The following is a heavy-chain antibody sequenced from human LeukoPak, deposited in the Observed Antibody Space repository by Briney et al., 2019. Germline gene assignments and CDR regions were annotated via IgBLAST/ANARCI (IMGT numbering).Heavy chain of an antibody. CDR1: GLTVSSNY. J-gene: IGHJ4*02. V-gene: IGHV3-66*02. CDR3: AKDPTHYRVWDYYETIGLSY. CDR2: IYSGGST. Sequence: GGSLRLSCAASGLTVSSNYMNWVRQAPGKGLEWVSVIYSGGSTYYADSVKGRFTISRDNSKNTLNLQMNSLRAEDTAVYYCAKDPTHYRVWDYYETIGLSYWGQGTLVTVSS. D-gene: IGHD3-22*01.